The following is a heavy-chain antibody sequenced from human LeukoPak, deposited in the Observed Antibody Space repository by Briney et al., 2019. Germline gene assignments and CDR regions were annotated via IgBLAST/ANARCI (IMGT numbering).Heavy chain of an antibody. V-gene: IGHV4-4*07. CDR1: GGSISSYY. CDR3: ASTHCSSTSCYAPGAFDI. D-gene: IGHD2-2*01. Sequence: PSETLSLTCTVSGGSISSYYWSWIRQPAGKGLEWIGRIYTSGSTNYNPSPKSRVTMSVDTSKNQFSLKLSSVTAADTAVYYCASTHCSSTSCYAPGAFDIWGQGTMVTVSS. CDR2: IYTSGST. J-gene: IGHJ3*02.